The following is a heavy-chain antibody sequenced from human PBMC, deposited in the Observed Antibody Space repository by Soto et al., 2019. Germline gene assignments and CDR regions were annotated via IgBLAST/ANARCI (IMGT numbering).Heavy chain of an antibody. Sequence: SETLSLTCAVYGGSFSGYYWSWIRQPPGKGLEWIGEINHSGSTNYNPSLKSRVTISVDTSKNQFSLKLSSVTAADTAVYYCARGQLEITMVRGAVDYWGQGTLVTVSS. CDR1: GGSFSGYY. V-gene: IGHV4-34*01. J-gene: IGHJ4*02. D-gene: IGHD3-10*01. CDR3: ARGQLEITMVRGAVDY. CDR2: INHSGST.